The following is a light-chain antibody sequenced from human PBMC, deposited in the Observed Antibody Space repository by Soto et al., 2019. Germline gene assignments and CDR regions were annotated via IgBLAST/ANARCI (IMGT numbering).Light chain of an antibody. Sequence: IQLTQSPSSLSASVGDRVTITCRASQGISSYLAWYQQKPGKAPKLLIYAASTLQSGVPSRFSGSGSGTDFTLTISSLQPEDFANYYCQHLNSYPLTFGGGTKVEIK. J-gene: IGKJ4*01. CDR3: QHLNSYPLT. CDR2: AAS. V-gene: IGKV1-9*01. CDR1: QGISSY.